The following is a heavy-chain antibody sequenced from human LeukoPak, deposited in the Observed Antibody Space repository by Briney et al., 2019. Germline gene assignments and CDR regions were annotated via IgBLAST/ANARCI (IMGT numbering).Heavy chain of an antibody. CDR3: ARGGSYYFYNGMDV. CDR1: GGTFTSYG. Sequence: ASVKVSCNASGGTFTSYGINWVRQAPGLGLEWMGRIIPIVGILNYAQRFQGRVTITADNSTSIAYMELSSLRSEDTAVYYCARGGSYYFYNGMDVWGQGTTVTVSS. D-gene: IGHD1-26*01. V-gene: IGHV1-69*04. J-gene: IGHJ6*02. CDR2: IIPIVGIL.